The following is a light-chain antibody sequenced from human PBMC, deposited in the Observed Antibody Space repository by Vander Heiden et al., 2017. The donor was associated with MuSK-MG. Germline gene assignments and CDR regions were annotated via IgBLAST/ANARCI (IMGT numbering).Light chain of an antibody. CDR2: LGS. V-gene: IGKV2-28*01. CDR3: MQALQTPFT. J-gene: IGKJ4*01. Sequence: VMTQSPLSLPVTPGEPASISCRSSQSLLHSNGYNYLDWYLQKPGQSPQLLIYLGSNRASGVPDRFSGSGSGTDFTLKISRVEAEDVGVYYCMQALQTPFTFGGGTKVEIK. CDR1: QSLLHSNGYNY.